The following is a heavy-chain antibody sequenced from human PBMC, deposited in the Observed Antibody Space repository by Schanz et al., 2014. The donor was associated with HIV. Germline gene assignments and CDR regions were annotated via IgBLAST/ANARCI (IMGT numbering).Heavy chain of an antibody. Sequence: QVQLVESGGGVVQPGRSLRLSCAGSGFSFDTFGIHWVRQAPGKGLEWVAVISYDGRNKYYADSVKGRFTISRDNSKNTLYLQLKSLRAEDRAVYDCAKDRNYYDDRYIGKGNYYYYYGMDVWGQGTTVTVSS. CDR1: GFSFDTFG. CDR2: ISYDGRNK. D-gene: IGHD3-22*01. V-gene: IGHV3-30*18. J-gene: IGHJ6*02. CDR3: AKDRNYYDDRYIGKGNYYYYYGMDV.